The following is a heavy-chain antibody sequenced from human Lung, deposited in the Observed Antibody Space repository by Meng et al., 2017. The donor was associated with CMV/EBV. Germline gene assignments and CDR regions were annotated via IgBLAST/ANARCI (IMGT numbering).Heavy chain of an antibody. J-gene: IGHJ6*02. Sequence: GGSLRLXXAASGFTFSSYGMHWVRQAPGKGLEWVAFIRYDGSNKYYADSVKGRFTISRDNSKNTLYLQMNSLRAEDTAVYYCATSEEGGYDFWSGYSGNYYGMDVWGQGTXVTVSS. CDR3: ATSEEGGYDFWSGYSGNYYGMDV. CDR1: GFTFSSYG. V-gene: IGHV3-30*02. CDR2: IRYDGSNK. D-gene: IGHD3-3*01.